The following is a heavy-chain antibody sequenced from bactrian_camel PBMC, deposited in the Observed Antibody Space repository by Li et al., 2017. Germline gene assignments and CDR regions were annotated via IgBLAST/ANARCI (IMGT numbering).Heavy chain of an antibody. CDR3: AAGTRIIVGDYCAGITA. CDR2: ISSDGRI. CDR1: GYQWSDNS. Sequence: GGSVPPGGSLRLSCTASGYQWSDNSMGWFRQAPGKEREGVARISSDGRITYANPVKGRFTISTDNTRNTLLLQMNSLKPEDTAMYYCAAGTRIIVGDYCAGITAWGQGTQVTV. V-gene: IGHV3S53*01. J-gene: IGHJ6*01. D-gene: IGHD3*01.